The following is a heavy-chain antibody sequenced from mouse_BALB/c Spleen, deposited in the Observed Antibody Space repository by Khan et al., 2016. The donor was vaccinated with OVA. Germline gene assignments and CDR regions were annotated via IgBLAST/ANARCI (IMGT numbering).Heavy chain of an antibody. CDR1: GYKFTDFT. CDR3: TRGGGSRFAY. CDR2: ISTYYGDA. V-gene: IGHV1S137*01. J-gene: IGHJ3*01. Sequence: QVQLKDSGAELVRPGVSVKISCKGSGYKFTDFTMHWVKQSHAKSLEWIGVISTYYGDATYNQKFKGKATMTVDKSSSTAYMELARLTSEDSAIYYCTRGGGSRFAYWGQGTLVTVSA.